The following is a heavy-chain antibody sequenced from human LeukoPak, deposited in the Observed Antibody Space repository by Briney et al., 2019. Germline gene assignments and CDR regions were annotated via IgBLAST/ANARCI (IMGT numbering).Heavy chain of an antibody. Sequence: GGSLRLSCAASGFTFSSYAMHWVRQAPGKGLEWVSVIYSGGSTYYADSVKGRFTISRDNSKNTLYLQMNSLRAEDTAVYYCARDLRYYYDSSGYYDYWGQGTLVTVSS. CDR2: IYSGGST. V-gene: IGHV3-66*02. D-gene: IGHD3-22*01. CDR3: ARDLRYYYDSSGYYDY. CDR1: GFTFSSYA. J-gene: IGHJ4*02.